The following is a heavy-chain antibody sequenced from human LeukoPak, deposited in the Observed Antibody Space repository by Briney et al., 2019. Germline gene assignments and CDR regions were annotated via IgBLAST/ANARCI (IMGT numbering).Heavy chain of an antibody. V-gene: IGHV3-64*01. D-gene: IGHD6-19*01. CDR2: ISSNGGST. CDR1: GFTFGSYA. Sequence: GGSLRLSCAASGFTFGSYAMHWVRQAPGKGLEYVSAISSNGGSTYRANSVKGRFTISRDNSKNTLYLQMGSLRAEDMAVYYCARAGPSQQWLTAYYFDYWGQGTLVTVSS. J-gene: IGHJ4*02. CDR3: ARAGPSQQWLTAYYFDY.